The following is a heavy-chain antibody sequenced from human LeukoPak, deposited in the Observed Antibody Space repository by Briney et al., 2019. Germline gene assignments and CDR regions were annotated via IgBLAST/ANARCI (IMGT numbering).Heavy chain of an antibody. J-gene: IGHJ4*02. CDR1: GLRFRNYG. V-gene: IGHV3-33*01. D-gene: IGHD1-26*01. Sequence: GGSLRLSCAVSGLRFRNYGMHWVRQAPGKGLEWVAVIYYDGSNQYYADSVKGRFTVSRDNAKNTLYLQMDSLRAEDTAVYYCATDRNSGKYYDYWGQGTLVTVSS. CDR2: IYYDGSNQ. CDR3: ATDRNSGKYYDY.